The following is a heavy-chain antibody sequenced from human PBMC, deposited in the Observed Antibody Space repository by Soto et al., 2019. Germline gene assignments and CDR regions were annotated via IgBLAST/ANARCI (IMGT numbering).Heavy chain of an antibody. CDR1: VVTFKDHG. Sequence: WGSLRLSCGSPVVTFKDHGMHWVRQTPGKGLDWVAVISYDGKQTYYADSVKGRFTISKDKSKRTLYLQMDSLRVDDTAVYYCARDGWGSNWYFEIWGRGTMVTVSS. D-gene: IGHD3-16*01. J-gene: IGHJ2*01. V-gene: IGHV3-30*03. CDR2: ISYDGKQT. CDR3: ARDGWGSNWYFEI.